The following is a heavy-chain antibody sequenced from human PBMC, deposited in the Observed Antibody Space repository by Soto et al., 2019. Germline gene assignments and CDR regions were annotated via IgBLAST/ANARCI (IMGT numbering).Heavy chain of an antibody. CDR2: INAYNGNT. V-gene: IGHV1-18*04. Sequence: ASVKVSCKASGYTFTSYGISGVRQAPGQGLEWMGWINAYNGNTNHAQKLQGRVTMTTDTSTSTAYMERRSLRSDDTAVYYCARDNGGYSYGYDAFAFWGQGTMAPVS. CDR3: ARDNGGYSYGYDAFAF. CDR1: GYTFTSYG. J-gene: IGHJ3*01. D-gene: IGHD5-18*01.